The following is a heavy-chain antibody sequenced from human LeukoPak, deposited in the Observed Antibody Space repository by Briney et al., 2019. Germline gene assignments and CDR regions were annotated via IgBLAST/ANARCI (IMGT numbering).Heavy chain of an antibody. CDR2: IYYSGST. D-gene: IGHD6-13*01. CDR3: ARVSDGIAAAGTDYYYYMDV. V-gene: IGHV4-59*01. J-gene: IGHJ6*03. CDR1: GGSFSGYY. Sequence: SETLSLTCAVYGGSFSGYYWSWIRQPPGKGLEWIGYIYYSGSTNYNPSLKSRVTISVDTSKNQFSLKLSSVTAADTAVYYCARVSDGIAAAGTDYYYYMDVWGKGTTVTISS.